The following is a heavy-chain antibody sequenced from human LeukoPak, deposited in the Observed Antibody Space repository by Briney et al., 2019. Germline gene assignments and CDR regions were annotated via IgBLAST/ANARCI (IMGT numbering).Heavy chain of an antibody. Sequence: ASVTVSCKASGYTFTSYYLHWVRQAPGQGLEWMGIINPSDDGTTYAQKFQGRVTMTRDMSTSTVYMELSSLRSEDTAVYFCAREVGATDYWGQGTLVTVSS. D-gene: IGHD1-26*01. CDR1: GYTFTSYY. CDR3: AREVGATDY. CDR2: INPSDDGT. J-gene: IGHJ4*02. V-gene: IGHV1-46*01.